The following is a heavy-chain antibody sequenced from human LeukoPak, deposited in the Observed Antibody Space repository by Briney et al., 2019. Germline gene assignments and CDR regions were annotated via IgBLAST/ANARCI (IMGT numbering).Heavy chain of an antibody. CDR3: ATSSSVTHTRDP. Sequence: ASLKVSCTASGYGFSHFYFNWVRQAPGQGLEWMGWINPHSGATNYAQRFQGRVSMDASFDTAYMELSRLTSDDTAVYYCATSSSVTHTRDPWGQGTLVTVSS. V-gene: IGHV1-2*02. CDR1: GYGFSHFY. J-gene: IGHJ5*02. D-gene: IGHD5/OR15-5a*01. CDR2: INPHSGAT.